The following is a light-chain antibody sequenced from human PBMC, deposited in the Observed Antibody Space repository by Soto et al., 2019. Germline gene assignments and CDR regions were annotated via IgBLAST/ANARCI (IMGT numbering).Light chain of an antibody. CDR1: RSIMSW. CDR2: KAS. Sequence: DHQLNHSPSTLYASVGESGTITCRASRSIMSWLAWYQQKPGKAPKLLIYKASDLDVGVPSRFSGSGSATEFTLTISSLQPDDVATYYCQQYNAYSPWTFGQGTKVDIK. J-gene: IGKJ1*01. V-gene: IGKV1-5*03. CDR3: QQYNAYSPWT.